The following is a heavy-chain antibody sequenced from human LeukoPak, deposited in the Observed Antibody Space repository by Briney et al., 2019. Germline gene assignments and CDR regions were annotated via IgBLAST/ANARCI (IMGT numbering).Heavy chain of an antibody. CDR1: GFTFSNYG. V-gene: IGHV3-30*18. D-gene: IGHD3-10*01. Sequence: QAGGSLRLSCAASGFTFSNYGLHWVRQAPGKGLEWVALISTDGSNKNYGDSVKGRFTISRDNSKNTLYLQMNSLRAEDTAVYYCAKDSRSSWFGGDSKWGQGTLVTVSS. CDR3: AKDSRSSWFGGDSK. CDR2: ISTDGSNK. J-gene: IGHJ4*02.